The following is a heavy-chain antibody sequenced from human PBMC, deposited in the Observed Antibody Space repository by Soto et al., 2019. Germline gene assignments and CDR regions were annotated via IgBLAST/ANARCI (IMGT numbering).Heavy chain of an antibody. Sequence: SETLSLTCTVSGGSISSYYWSWIRQPPGKGLEWIGYIYYSGSTNYNPSHKSRVTISVDTSKNQFSLKLSSVTAADTAVYYCARLAAREYYYYYYMDVWGKGTTVTVSS. CDR2: IYYSGST. V-gene: IGHV4-59*08. CDR3: ARLAAREYYYYYYMDV. J-gene: IGHJ6*03. CDR1: GGSISSYY. D-gene: IGHD6-6*01.